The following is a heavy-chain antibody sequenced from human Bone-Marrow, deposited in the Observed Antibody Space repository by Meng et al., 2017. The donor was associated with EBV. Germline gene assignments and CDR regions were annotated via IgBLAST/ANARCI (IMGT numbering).Heavy chain of an antibody. V-gene: IGHV4-34*01. D-gene: IGHD3-9*01. CDR2: IKHSGST. CDR1: GGSLSGFS. Sequence: QVQLQHGGAGLLKPSETLSLTCVVNGGSLSGFSWSWIRQAPGKGLEWIGEIKHSGSTNYNPSLKNRVTISVDPSKNQFSLRLSSVTAADTAVYYCARATGGSTGYFRWGQGTLVTVSS. CDR3: ARATGGSTGYFR. J-gene: IGHJ4*02.